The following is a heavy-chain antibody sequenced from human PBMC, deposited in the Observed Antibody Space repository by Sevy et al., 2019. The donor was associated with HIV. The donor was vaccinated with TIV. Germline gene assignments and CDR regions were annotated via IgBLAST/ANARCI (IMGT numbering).Heavy chain of an antibody. D-gene: IGHD6-13*01. CDR2: FSSAGSTI. J-gene: IGHJ5*02. CDR3: AREDHTSTWNWFDP. Sequence: GGSLRLSCAASGFTFSSYSMNWVRRAPEKGLEWISYFSSAGSTIYYADSVKGRFTISRDNAMNSLYLQMNSLRAEDTAVYYCAREDHTSTWNWFDPWGRGTLVTVSS. V-gene: IGHV3-48*01. CDR1: GFTFSSYS.